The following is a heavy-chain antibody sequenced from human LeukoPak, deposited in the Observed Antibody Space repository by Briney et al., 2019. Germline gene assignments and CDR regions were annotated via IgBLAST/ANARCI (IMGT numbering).Heavy chain of an antibody. Sequence: PGGSLRLSCAASGFTFSSYGMNWVRQAPGKGLEWVSYISSTSRTIYDADSVKGRFTISRGNAKNSLYLQMNSLRDEDTAVYYCARDPLRWLQNNYYYYYMDVWGKGTTVTVSS. CDR1: GFTFSSYG. CDR2: ISSTSRTI. V-gene: IGHV3-48*02. CDR3: ARDPLRWLQNNYYYYYMDV. J-gene: IGHJ6*03. D-gene: IGHD5-24*01.